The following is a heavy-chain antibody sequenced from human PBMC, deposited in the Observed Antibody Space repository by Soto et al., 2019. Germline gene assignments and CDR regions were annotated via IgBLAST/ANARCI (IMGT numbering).Heavy chain of an antibody. CDR1: GGSFSGYY. D-gene: IGHD3-22*01. CDR3: AREFYYDSSGTPLDI. CDR2: IYYSGST. V-gene: IGHV4-31*11. J-gene: IGHJ3*02. Sequence: SETLSLTCAVSGGSFSGYYWSWIRQPPGKGLEWIGYIYYSGSTYCNPSLKSRVTISVDTSKNQFSLKLSSVTAADTAVYYCAREFYYDSSGTPLDIWGQGTMVTVSS.